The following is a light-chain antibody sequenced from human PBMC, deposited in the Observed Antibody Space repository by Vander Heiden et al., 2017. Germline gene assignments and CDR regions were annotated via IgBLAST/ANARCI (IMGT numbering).Light chain of an antibody. J-gene: IGLJ2*01. CDR3: QAWDSSTAV. Sequence: SYQLTQPPSVSVSPGQTASITCSGAKLGVHYACWYQQKPGQFPVLVIDQDSKRPSGIPERFSGSNTGNTATLTISGTQAMDEADYYCQAWDSSTAVFGGGTKLTVL. V-gene: IGLV3-1*01. CDR2: QDS. CDR1: KLGVHY.